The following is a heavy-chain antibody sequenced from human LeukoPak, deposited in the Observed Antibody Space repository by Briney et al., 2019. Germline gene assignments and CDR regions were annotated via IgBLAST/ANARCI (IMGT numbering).Heavy chain of an antibody. CDR1: GFTFSSYG. Sequence: GGSLRLSCAASGFTFSSYGMHWVRQAPGKGLEWVAVMWFDGSNIYYADSVKGRLTVSRDNAKNSLSLQMNSLRADDTAVYYCARHWWDSSGSYHFDYWGQGTLVTVSS. V-gene: IGHV3-33*01. CDR3: ARHWWDSSGSYHFDY. CDR2: MWFDGSNI. J-gene: IGHJ4*02. D-gene: IGHD6-19*01.